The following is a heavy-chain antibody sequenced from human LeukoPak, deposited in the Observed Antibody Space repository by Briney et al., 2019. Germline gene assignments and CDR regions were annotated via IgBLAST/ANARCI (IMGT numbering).Heavy chain of an antibody. D-gene: IGHD6-13*01. V-gene: IGHV3-33*01. Sequence: GGSLRLSCAASGFTFRSYGMHWVRQAPGRGLEWVAVIWYEGSDKHYADSVKGRFTTSRDNSKNTLYLQLNSLRAEDTAVYYCARGSSSWYYFDYWGQGTLVTVSS. CDR3: ARGSSSWYYFDY. J-gene: IGHJ4*02. CDR1: GFTFRSYG. CDR2: IWYEGSDK.